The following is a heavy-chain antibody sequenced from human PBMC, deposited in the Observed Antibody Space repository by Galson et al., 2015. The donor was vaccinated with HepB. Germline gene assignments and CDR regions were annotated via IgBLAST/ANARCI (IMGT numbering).Heavy chain of an antibody. CDR1: GYSISSSNW. CDR3: ARNGHEGSFDY. V-gene: IGHV4-28*01. J-gene: IGHJ4*02. Sequence: LSLTCAVSGYSISSSNWWGWIRQPPGKGLEWIGYIYYSGSTYYNPSLKSRVTMSVDTSKNQFSLKLSSVTAVDTAVYYCARNGHEGSFDYWGQGTLVTVSS. CDR2: IYYSGST.